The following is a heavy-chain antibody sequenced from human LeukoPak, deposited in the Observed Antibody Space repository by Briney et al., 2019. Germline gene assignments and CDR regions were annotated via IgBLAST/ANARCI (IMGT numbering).Heavy chain of an antibody. CDR1: GFTFSSYW. J-gene: IGHJ3*02. V-gene: IGHV3-74*01. CDR3: AKGGGYSYGFGDAFDI. CDR2: INSDGSST. Sequence: GGSLRLSCAASGFTFSSYWMHWVRQAPGKGLVWVSRINSDGSSTSYADSVKGRFTISRDNSKNTLYLQMNSLRAEDTAVYYCAKGGGYSYGFGDAFDIWGQGTMVTVSS. D-gene: IGHD5-18*01.